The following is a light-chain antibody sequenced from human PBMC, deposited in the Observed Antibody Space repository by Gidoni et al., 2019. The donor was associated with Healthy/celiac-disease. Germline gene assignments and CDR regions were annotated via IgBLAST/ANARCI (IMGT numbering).Light chain of an antibody. J-gene: IGKJ4*01. V-gene: IGKV3-11*01. CDR1: QSVSSY. CDR3: QQRSNLPLT. Sequence: IVCTQSPATLSLSPGERATLSCRASQSVSSYLAWYQQKPGQAPRLLIYDASNMATGIPARFSGSGSGTDFTLTISSLEPEDFAVYYCQQRSNLPLTFGGGTKVEIK. CDR2: DAS.